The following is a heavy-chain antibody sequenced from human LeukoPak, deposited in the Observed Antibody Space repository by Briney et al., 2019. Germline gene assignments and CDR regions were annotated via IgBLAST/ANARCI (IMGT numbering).Heavy chain of an antibody. CDR3: AGTPFIAAAEGYFDY. CDR2: IYYSGST. D-gene: IGHD6-13*01. J-gene: IGHJ4*02. Sequence: SETLSLTCTVSGYSISSDYYWSWIRQPPGKGLEWIGYIYYSGSTNYNPSLKSRVTISVDTSKNQFSLKLSSVTAADTAVYYCAGTPFIAAAEGYFDYWGQGTLVTVSS. CDR1: GYSISSDYY. V-gene: IGHV4-59*08.